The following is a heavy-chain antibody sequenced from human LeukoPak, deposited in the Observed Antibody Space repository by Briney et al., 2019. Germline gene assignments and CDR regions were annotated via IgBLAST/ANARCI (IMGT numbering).Heavy chain of an antibody. CDR1: GFTFTRYR. V-gene: IGHV3-7*01. Sequence: GGSLRLSCAASGFTFTRYRMTWVRQAPGKGLEWVANIKQDGSERYYVDSVDGRFTISRDNAKNSLFLQKNSLRDDDTAVYYCARSESTMTTWSMDYWGQGALVMVSS. J-gene: IGHJ4*02. CDR3: ARSESTMTTWSMDY. CDR2: IKQDGSER. D-gene: IGHD4-17*01.